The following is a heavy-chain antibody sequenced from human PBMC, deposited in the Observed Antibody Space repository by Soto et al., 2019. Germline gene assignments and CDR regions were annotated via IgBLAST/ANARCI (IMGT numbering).Heavy chain of an antibody. CDR3: ARSIVVVTALDY. J-gene: IGHJ4*02. Sequence: GASVKVSCKTSGGTFSSYTVTWVRQAPGQGLEWMGRIIPIRGITNYAQKFQGRVTITADKSTDTAYMELSSLRSEDTAVYYCARSIVVVTALDYWGQGTLVTVSS. D-gene: IGHD2-21*02. V-gene: IGHV1-69*02. CDR2: IIPIRGIT. CDR1: GGTFSSYT.